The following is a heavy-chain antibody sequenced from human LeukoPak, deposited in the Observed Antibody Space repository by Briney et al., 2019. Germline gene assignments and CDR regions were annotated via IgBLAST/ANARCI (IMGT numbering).Heavy chain of an antibody. CDR3: ARDYYDSRTLDY. V-gene: IGHV4-30-4*08. CDR2: IYYSGST. CDR1: GGSISSGDYY. D-gene: IGHD3-22*01. Sequence: PSQTLSLTCTVSGGSISSGDYYWSWIRQPTGKCLEWIGYIYYSGSTYYNPSLKSRVTLSVDTSKNQFSLKLSSVTAADTAVYYCARDYYDSRTLDYWGQGTLVTVSS. J-gene: IGHJ4*02.